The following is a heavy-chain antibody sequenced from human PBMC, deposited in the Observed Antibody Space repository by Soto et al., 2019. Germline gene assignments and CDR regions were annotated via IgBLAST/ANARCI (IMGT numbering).Heavy chain of an antibody. Sequence: QVQLVQSGAEVKKPGSSVKVSCKASGGTFSSYAISWVRQAPGQGLEWMGGIIPIFGTANYAQKFQGRVTIDADECTTTAYMEVSSLRSEDTAVYYCARQYGAGSYYNGDWFDPWGQGTLVTVSS. J-gene: IGHJ5*02. CDR2: IIPIFGTA. CDR1: GGTFSSYA. CDR3: ARQYGAGSYYNGDWFDP. D-gene: IGHD3-10*01. V-gene: IGHV1-69*12.